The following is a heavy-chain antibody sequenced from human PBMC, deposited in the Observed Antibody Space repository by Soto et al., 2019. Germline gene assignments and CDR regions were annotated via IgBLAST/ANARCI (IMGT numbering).Heavy chain of an antibody. D-gene: IGHD3-10*01. Sequence: PSETLSLTWAVSGGSMSRGGQSWSWIRQPPWKGLAWLGFIYYTGSTYYNPSLKSRVTLSVDRSGNQFSLNQTSVTAADTAMYFCARARPGPSPHWDVWGQGXTVKVSS. CDR2: IYYTGST. V-gene: IGHV4-30-2*01. CDR1: GGSMSRGGQS. J-gene: IGHJ6*01. CDR3: ARARPGPSPHWDV.